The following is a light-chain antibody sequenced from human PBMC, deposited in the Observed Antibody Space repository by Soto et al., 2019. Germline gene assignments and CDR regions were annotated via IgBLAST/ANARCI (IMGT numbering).Light chain of an antibody. CDR1: QSVSSSY. J-gene: IGKJ1*01. CDR3: QQYGSSGT. Sequence: EIVLTPSPATLALSPGERANLSCRASQSVSSSYLAWYQQKPGQAPRLLIYGASNRATGIPGRFSGSGSGTDFTLTISRLEPEDFAVYYCQQYGSSGTFGQGTKVDIK. V-gene: IGKV3-20*01. CDR2: GAS.